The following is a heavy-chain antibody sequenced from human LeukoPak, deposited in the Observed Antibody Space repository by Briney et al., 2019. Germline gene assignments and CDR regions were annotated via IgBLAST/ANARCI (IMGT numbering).Heavy chain of an antibody. CDR1: GYTFTSYD. CDR2: MNPNSGNT. V-gene: IGHV1-8*01. D-gene: IGHD6-13*01. Sequence: ASVKVSCKASGYTFTSYDINWVRQATGQGLEWMGWMNPNSGNTGYAQKFQGRVTMTRNTSISTAYMELSSLRSEDTAVYYCARGSRRSSWYVGSLGYWGQGTLVTVSS. J-gene: IGHJ4*02. CDR3: ARGSRRSSWYVGSLGY.